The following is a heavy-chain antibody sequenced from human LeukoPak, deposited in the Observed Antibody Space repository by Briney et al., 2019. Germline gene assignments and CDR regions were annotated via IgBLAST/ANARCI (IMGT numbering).Heavy chain of an antibody. D-gene: IGHD1-26*01. CDR1: GCSISSSSYY. CDR3: ARETVGALDY. Sequence: SETLSLTCTVSGCSISSSSYYWGWLRRPPGKGLEWIGSIYYSGSTYYNPSLKSRVTISVDTSKNQFSLKLSSVTAADTAVYYCARETVGALDYWGQGTLVTVSS. V-gene: IGHV4-39*07. CDR2: IYYSGST. J-gene: IGHJ4*02.